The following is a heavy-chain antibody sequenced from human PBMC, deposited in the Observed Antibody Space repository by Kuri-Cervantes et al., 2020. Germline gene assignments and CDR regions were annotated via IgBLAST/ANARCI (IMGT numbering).Heavy chain of an antibody. J-gene: IGHJ4*02. V-gene: IGHV3-48*01. CDR2: ISSSSSTI. CDR3: ARDGEYSSSWGDYYFDY. D-gene: IGHD6-13*01. CDR1: GFTFSSYA. Sequence: GESLKISCAASGFTFSSYAMSWVRQAPGKGLEWVSYISSSSSTIYYADSVKGRFTIPRDNAKNSLYLQMNSLRAEDTAVYYCARDGEYSSSWGDYYFDYWGQGTLVTVSS.